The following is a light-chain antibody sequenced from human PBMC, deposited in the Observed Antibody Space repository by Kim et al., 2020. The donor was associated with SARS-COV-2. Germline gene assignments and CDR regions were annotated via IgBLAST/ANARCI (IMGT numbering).Light chain of an antibody. J-gene: IGKJ2*01. CDR2: AAS. Sequence: DIQMTKSPSSLSASVGDRVTITCRASQGIRNYLVWFQQKPGKAPKSLIFAASILQSGVPSRFSGSGFGTDFTLTISSLQSEDFATYYCQHYYTAPYTFGQGPSWRS. CDR1: QGIRNY. V-gene: IGKV1-16*01. CDR3: QHYYTAPYT.